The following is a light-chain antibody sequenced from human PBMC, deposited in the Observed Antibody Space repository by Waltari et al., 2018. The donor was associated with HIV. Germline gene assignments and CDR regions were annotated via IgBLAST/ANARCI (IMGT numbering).Light chain of an antibody. V-gene: IGLV1-47*01. CDR1: NSTIGSNF. CDR2: KEI. CDR3: ATWDDILSGYL. Sequence: QSVPPQPPSASGTPGQRVAISCSASNSTIGSNFVYWYQQLPGTAPKLLIYKEIQRPAGVPERFSASKSGSSSSLAISGLRSEDEAEYYYATWDDILSGYLFGTGTKVTVL. J-gene: IGLJ1*01.